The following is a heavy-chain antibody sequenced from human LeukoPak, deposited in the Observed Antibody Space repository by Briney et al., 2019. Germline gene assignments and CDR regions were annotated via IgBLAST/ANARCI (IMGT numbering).Heavy chain of an antibody. J-gene: IGHJ5*02. Sequence: GASVKVSCKASGYTFTSYYMHWVRQAPGQGLEWMGIINPSGGSTSYAQKFQGRVTMTRDTSMSTVYMELSSLRSEDTAVYYCARGDIVVVPAAYKFDPWGQGTLVTVSS. V-gene: IGHV1-46*01. CDR3: ARGDIVVVPAAYKFDP. D-gene: IGHD2-2*01. CDR1: GYTFTSYY. CDR2: INPSGGST.